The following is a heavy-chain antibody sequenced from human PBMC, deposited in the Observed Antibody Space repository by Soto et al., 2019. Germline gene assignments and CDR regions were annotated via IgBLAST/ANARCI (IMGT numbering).Heavy chain of an antibody. J-gene: IGHJ4*02. Sequence: QVQLVESGGGVVQPGRSLRLSCAASGFTFSSNGMHWVRQALGKGLEWVAVISYDGSNKYYADSVKGRFTISRDNSKNTLYLQMNSLRAEDTAVYYCAKDPAFGTTVVTPLDYWGQGTLVTVSS. CDR2: ISYDGSNK. V-gene: IGHV3-30*18. D-gene: IGHD4-17*01. CDR3: AKDPAFGTTVVTPLDY. CDR1: GFTFSSNG.